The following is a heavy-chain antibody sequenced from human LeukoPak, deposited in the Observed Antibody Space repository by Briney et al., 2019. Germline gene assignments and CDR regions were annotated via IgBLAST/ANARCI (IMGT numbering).Heavy chain of an antibody. CDR2: IIPIFGTA. V-gene: IGHV1-69*01. CDR1: GGTFSSYA. D-gene: IGHD5-18*01. CDR3: ARGTAMVYYYYYYMDV. Sequence: ASVKVSCKASGGTFSSYAISWVRQAPGQGLEWMGGIIPIFGTANYAQKFQGRVTITADESTSTAYMELSSLISEDTAVYYCARGTAMVYYYYYYMDVWGKGTTVTVSS. J-gene: IGHJ6*03.